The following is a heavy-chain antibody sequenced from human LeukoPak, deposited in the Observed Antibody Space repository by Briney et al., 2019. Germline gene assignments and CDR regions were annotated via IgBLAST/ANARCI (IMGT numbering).Heavy chain of an antibody. CDR2: IYSGGST. J-gene: IGHJ4*02. V-gene: IGHV3-53*01. CDR3: ARVWSRIVGATTSSEY. CDR1: GFTVSSNY. D-gene: IGHD1-26*01. Sequence: GGSLRLSCAASGFTVSSNYMSWVRQAPGKGLEWVSLIYSGGSTYYADSVKGRFTISRDNSKNTLYLQMNSLRAEDTAVYYCARVWSRIVGATTSSEYWGQGTLVTVSS.